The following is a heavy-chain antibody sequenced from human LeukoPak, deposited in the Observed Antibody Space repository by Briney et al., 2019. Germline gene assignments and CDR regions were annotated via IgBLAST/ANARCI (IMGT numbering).Heavy chain of an antibody. Sequence: GGSLRLSCAASRFTFSNYWMSWVRQAPGKGLEWVANMKQDGSEINYVDSVKGRSTISRDNAKNSLYLQMNSLRVEDTAVYYCARVSGDGESSYRALDIWGQGTMVTVSS. D-gene: IGHD1-26*01. CDR3: ARVSGDGESSYRALDI. V-gene: IGHV3-7*01. CDR2: MKQDGSEI. CDR1: RFTFSNYW. J-gene: IGHJ3*02.